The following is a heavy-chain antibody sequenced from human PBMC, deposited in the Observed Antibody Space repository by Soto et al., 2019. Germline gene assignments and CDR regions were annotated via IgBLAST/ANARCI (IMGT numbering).Heavy chain of an antibody. CDR1: GFTISTYA. Sequence: PGGSLRLSCAASGFTISTYAMHWVRQAQGKELEWVAVISYDGSNKYYADSVKGRFTISSDNSKNTLYLQMNSLSAEDTAVYYCARDSTYCSGGSCYYDRYFDYWGQGTLVTVSS. V-gene: IGHV3-30-3*01. J-gene: IGHJ4*02. D-gene: IGHD2-15*01. CDR2: ISYDGSNK. CDR3: ARDSTYCSGGSCYYDRYFDY.